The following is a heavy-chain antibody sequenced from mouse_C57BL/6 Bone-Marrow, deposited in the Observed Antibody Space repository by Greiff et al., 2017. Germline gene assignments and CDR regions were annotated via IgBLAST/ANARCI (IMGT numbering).Heavy chain of an antibody. CDR2: ISYDGSN. D-gene: IGHD2-14*01. Sequence: EVQLQQSGPGLVKPSQSLSLTCSVTGYSITSGYYWNWIRQFPGNKLEWMGYISYDGSNNYNPSLKNRISITRDTSKNQFCLKLNSVTTEDTATNYGARVPRGYPGYCDVWGTGTTVTVSS. V-gene: IGHV3-6*01. CDR3: ARVPRGYPGYCDV. CDR1: GYSITSGYY. J-gene: IGHJ1*03.